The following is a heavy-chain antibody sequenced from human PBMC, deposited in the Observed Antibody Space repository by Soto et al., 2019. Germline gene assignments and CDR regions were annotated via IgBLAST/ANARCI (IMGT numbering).Heavy chain of an antibody. D-gene: IGHD6-6*01. CDR1: GGSFSGYY. Sequence: QVQLQQWGAGLLKPSETLSLTCAVYGGSFSGYYWSWIRQPPGKGLEWSGAINHSGSTNYNPSLKSRVTISVDTSKNQFSLKLSSGPAADTAVYYCARGLVEAFDYWGQGTLVNVSS. J-gene: IGHJ4*02. CDR2: INHSGST. V-gene: IGHV4-34*01. CDR3: ARGLVEAFDY.